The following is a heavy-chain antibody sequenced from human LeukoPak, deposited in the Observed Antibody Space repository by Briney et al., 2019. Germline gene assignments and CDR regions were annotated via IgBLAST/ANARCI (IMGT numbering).Heavy chain of an antibody. CDR3: AKEAQEPTGDY. Sequence: GGSLRLSCAASGFTFDDYAMHWVRQAPGKGLEWVSSISWNSGSIGYADSVKGRFTISRDNAKNSLYLQMNSLRAEDTALYYCAKEAQEPTGDYWGQGTLVTVSS. CDR1: GFTFDDYA. J-gene: IGHJ4*02. CDR2: ISWNSGSI. V-gene: IGHV3-9*01. D-gene: IGHD4-17*01.